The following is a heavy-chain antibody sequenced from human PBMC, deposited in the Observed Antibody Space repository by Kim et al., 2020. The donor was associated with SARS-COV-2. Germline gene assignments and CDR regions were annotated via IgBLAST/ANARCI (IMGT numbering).Heavy chain of an antibody. V-gene: IGHV4-31*03. CDR2: IYYSGST. D-gene: IGHD3-10*01. J-gene: IGHJ4*02. Sequence: SETLSLTCTVSGGSISSGGYYWSWIRQHPGKGLEWIGYIYYSGSTYYNPSLKSRVTISVDTSKNQFSLKLSSVTAADTAVYYCARTPRLTMVRGVGADFDYWGQGTLVTVSS. CDR1: GGSISSGGYY. CDR3: ARTPRLTMVRGVGADFDY.